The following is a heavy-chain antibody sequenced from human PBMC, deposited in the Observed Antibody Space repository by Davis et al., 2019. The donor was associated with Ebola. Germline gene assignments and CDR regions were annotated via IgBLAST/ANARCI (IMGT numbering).Heavy chain of an antibody. V-gene: IGHV3-9*01. D-gene: IGHD3-9*01. Sequence: SLKISCAASGFTFDDYAMHWVRQAPGKGLEWVSGISWNSGSIGYADSVKGRFTISRDNAKNSLYLQINSLRAEDTAVYYCARERGHYDILTGYSRSYFDYWGQGTLVTVSS. J-gene: IGHJ4*02. CDR3: ARERGHYDILTGYSRSYFDY. CDR2: ISWNSGSI. CDR1: GFTFDDYA.